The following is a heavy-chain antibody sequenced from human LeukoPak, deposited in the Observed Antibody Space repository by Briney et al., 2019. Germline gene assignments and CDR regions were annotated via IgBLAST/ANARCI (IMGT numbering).Heavy chain of an antibody. Sequence: SETLFLTCSVSGGSISNYYWSWIRQPAGKGLEWIGRIYTSASTNYNPSLKSRVTLSVDASKNQFSLRLSSLTAADTAVYYCARGRYCSATICSGGDAFDIWGQGTVVTVSS. J-gene: IGHJ3*02. CDR1: GGSISNYY. CDR2: IYTSAST. CDR3: ARGRYCSATICSGGDAFDI. D-gene: IGHD5-24*01. V-gene: IGHV4-4*07.